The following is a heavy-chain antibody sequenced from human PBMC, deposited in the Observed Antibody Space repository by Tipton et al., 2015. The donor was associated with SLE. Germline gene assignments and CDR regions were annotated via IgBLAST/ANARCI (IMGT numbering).Heavy chain of an antibody. CDR1: GDSLSSDTYY. J-gene: IGHJ3*02. CDR3: AREKGDAYPNLVAFDI. Sequence: TLSLTCTVSGDSLSSDTYYWSWIRQPPGKGLEWIGYIYYSGSTYRVPSLESRITMSVDTSNNQFSLKMSSVTAADTAVYYCAREKGDAYPNLVAFDIWGQGTMVTVSS. D-gene: IGHD3-16*01. CDR2: IYYSGST. V-gene: IGHV4-31*03.